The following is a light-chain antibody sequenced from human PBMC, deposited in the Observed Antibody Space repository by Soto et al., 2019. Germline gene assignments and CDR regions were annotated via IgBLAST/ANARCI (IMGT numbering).Light chain of an antibody. CDR1: QAIFNH. CDR3: QQLLNCPST. Sequence: DILLTQSPVFLSSSAGDRATLSCRASQAIFNHLAWYQQKPGKAPNLLIYGASTRKSGVPARFSGSGSGTDFTLTISSLQPEDFANYYCQQLLNCPSTFGQGTQLE. V-gene: IGKV1-9*01. CDR2: GAS. J-gene: IGKJ5*01.